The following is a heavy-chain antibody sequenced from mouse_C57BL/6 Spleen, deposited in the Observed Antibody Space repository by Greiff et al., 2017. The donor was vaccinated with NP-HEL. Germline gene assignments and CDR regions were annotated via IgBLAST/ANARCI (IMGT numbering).Heavy chain of an antibody. J-gene: IGHJ2*01. CDR2: INYDGSST. D-gene: IGHD2-3*01. CDR1: GFTFSDYY. V-gene: IGHV5-16*01. Sequence: EVKLVESEGGLVQPGSSMKLSCTASGFTFSDYYMAWVRQVPEKGLEWVANINYDGSSTYYLDSLKSRFIISRDNAKNILYLQMSSLKSEDTATYYCAKEEVDGYYVYFDYWGQGTTLTVSS. CDR3: AKEEVDGYYVYFDY.